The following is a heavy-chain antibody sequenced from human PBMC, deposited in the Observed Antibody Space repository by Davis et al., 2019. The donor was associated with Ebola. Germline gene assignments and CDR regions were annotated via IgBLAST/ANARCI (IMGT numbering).Heavy chain of an antibody. V-gene: IGHV3-30*04. D-gene: IGHD3-10*01. Sequence: GESLKISCAASGFTFSSYAMHWVRQAPGKGLEWVAVISYDGSNKYYADSVKGRFTISRDNSKNTLYLQMNSLRAEDTAVYYCTGTLWFGELPFDYWGQGTLVTVSS. J-gene: IGHJ4*02. CDR1: GFTFSSYA. CDR2: ISYDGSNK. CDR3: TGTLWFGELPFDY.